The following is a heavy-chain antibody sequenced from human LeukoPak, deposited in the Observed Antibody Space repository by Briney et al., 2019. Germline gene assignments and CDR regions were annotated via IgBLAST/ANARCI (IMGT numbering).Heavy chain of an antibody. V-gene: IGHV3-30*04. CDR1: GFNFNSHG. CDR3: ARDRHSYDTSGYYYHYYYYGMDV. D-gene: IGHD3-22*01. CDR2: ISNDGKTT. Sequence: GGSLRLSCAASGFNFNSHGLQCARQAPGQGLEWVALISNDGKTTDYADSVKGRFTISRDNSENTLFLQMSGLRVEDTAVYYCARDRHSYDTSGYYYHYYYYGMDVWGPGTTVTVSS. J-gene: IGHJ6*02.